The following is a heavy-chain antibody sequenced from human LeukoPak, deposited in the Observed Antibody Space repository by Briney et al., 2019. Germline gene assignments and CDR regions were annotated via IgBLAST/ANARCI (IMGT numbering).Heavy chain of an antibody. D-gene: IGHD6-13*01. CDR3: ARVKGQQRVRNKYNWFDP. V-gene: IGHV1-69*05. CDR2: IIPIFGTA. CDR1: GGTFSSYA. Sequence: GASVKVSCKASGGTFSSYAISWVRQAPGQGLEWMGGIIPIFGTANYAQKFQGRVTITRNTSISTAYMELSSLRSEDTAVYYCARVKGQQRVRNKYNWFDPWGQGTLVTVSS. J-gene: IGHJ5*02.